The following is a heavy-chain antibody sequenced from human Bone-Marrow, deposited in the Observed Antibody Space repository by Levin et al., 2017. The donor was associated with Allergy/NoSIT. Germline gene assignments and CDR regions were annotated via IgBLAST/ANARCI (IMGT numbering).Heavy chain of an antibody. Sequence: GESLKISCKGSGYSFTSYWIGWVRQMPGKGLEWMGIIYPGDSDTRYSPSFQGQVTISADKSISTAYLQWSSLKASDTAMYYCARAPDIVVVVAAADAFDSWGQGTMVTVSS. D-gene: IGHD2-15*01. CDR1: GYSFTSYW. CDR3: ARAPDIVVVVAAADAFDS. CDR2: IYPGDSDT. J-gene: IGHJ3*02. V-gene: IGHV5-51*01.